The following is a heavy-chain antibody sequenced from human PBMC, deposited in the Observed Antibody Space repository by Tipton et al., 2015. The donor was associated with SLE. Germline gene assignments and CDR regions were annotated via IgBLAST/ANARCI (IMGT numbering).Heavy chain of an antibody. J-gene: IGHJ4*02. CDR2: IYYSGST. V-gene: IGHV4-39*01. CDR3: ARHDYDDNGYYRHYFDY. D-gene: IGHD3-22*01. CDR1: GGPISSSSYY. Sequence: LRLSCTVSGGPISSSSYYWGWIRQPPGKGLEWIGSIYYSGSTYYNPSLKSRVSMSIDTSRNEVFLRLSSVTAADTAVYYCARHDYDDNGYYRHYFDYWGQGTLVTVSS.